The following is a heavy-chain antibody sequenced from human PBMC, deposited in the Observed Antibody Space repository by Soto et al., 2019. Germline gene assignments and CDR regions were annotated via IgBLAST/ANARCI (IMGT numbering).Heavy chain of an antibody. D-gene: IGHD3-10*01. J-gene: IGHJ4*02. Sequence: GASVKVSCKASGFTFTSSAMQWVRQAPGQGLEWMGIINPSGGSTSYAQKFQGRVTMTRDTSTSTVYMELSSLRSEDTAVYYCASLGGRFSPIFDYWGQGTLVTVSS. CDR1: GFTFTSSA. V-gene: IGHV1-46*01. CDR2: INPSGGST. CDR3: ASLGGRFSPIFDY.